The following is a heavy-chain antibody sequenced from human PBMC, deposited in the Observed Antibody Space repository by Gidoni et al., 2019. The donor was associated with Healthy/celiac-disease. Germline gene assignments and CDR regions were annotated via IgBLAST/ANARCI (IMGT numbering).Heavy chain of an antibody. V-gene: IGHV3-73*02. J-gene: IGHJ6*02. CDR2: IRSKANSYAT. Sequence: EVQLVESGGGLVQPGGSLKLSCAASGFTFSGSAMHWVRQASGKGLEWVGRIRSKANSYATAYAASVKGRFTISRDDSKNTAYLQMNSLKTEDTAVYYCTRRAMTMDVWGQGTTVTVSS. CDR3: TRRAMTMDV. CDR1: GFTFSGSA.